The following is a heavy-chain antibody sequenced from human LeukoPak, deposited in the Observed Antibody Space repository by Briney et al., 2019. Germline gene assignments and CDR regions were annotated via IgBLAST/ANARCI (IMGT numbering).Heavy chain of an antibody. CDR3: ARHFSATGGFDY. Sequence: SETLSLTCTVSGGSISSYYWSWIRQPPGKGLEWIGYIYYRGSTNYNPSLKSRVTISVDTSKNQFSLKLSSVTAADTAVYYCARHFSATGGFDYWGQGTLVTVSS. J-gene: IGHJ4*02. CDR1: GGSISSYY. V-gene: IGHV4-59*08. CDR2: IYYRGST. D-gene: IGHD1-14*01.